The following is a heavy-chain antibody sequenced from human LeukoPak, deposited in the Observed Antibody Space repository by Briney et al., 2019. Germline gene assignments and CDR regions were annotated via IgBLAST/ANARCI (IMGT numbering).Heavy chain of an antibody. Sequence: SETLSLTCTVSGGSISSSSYYWGWIRQPPGKGLEWFGSIYYSGSTYYNPSLKSRVTISVDTSKNQFSLKLSSVTAADTAVYYCARHVDTLEYFDYWGQGTLVTVSS. J-gene: IGHJ4*02. CDR1: GGSISSSSYY. CDR2: IYYSGST. D-gene: IGHD2-15*01. CDR3: ARHVDTLEYFDY. V-gene: IGHV4-39*01.